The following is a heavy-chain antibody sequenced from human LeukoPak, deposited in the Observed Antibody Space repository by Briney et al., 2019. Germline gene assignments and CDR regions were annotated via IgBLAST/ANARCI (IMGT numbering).Heavy chain of an antibody. CDR2: IYTSGST. Sequence: PSETLSLTCTVSGGSISSGSYYWSWIRQPAGKGLEWIGRIYTSGSTNYNPPLKSRVTISVDTSKNQFSLKLTSVTAADTAVYYCARARRMDNFDYWGQGTLVTVSS. J-gene: IGHJ4*02. D-gene: IGHD3/OR15-3a*01. V-gene: IGHV4-61*02. CDR3: ARARRMDNFDY. CDR1: GGSISSGSYY.